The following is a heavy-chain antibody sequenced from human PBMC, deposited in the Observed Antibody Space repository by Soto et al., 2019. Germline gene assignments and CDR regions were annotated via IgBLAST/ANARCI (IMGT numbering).Heavy chain of an antibody. CDR3: ARDLVWDRDCTKTNCHADDWFAP. V-gene: IGHV1-18*01. CDR1: GYSFASYG. D-gene: IGHD2-8*01. Sequence: QVQLVQSGAEMKKPGASVQVSCETSGYSFASYGISWVRQAPGQAPEWLGWISGYNGNTNYAQKFQGRVTLTTDTFTNTAYMQLRRLTSDDTAVYYCARDLVWDRDCTKTNCHADDWFAPWGQGTLVTVSS. J-gene: IGHJ5*02. CDR2: ISGYNGNT.